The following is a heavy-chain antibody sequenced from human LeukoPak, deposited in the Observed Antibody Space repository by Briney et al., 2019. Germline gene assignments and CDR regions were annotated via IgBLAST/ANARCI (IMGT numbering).Heavy chain of an antibody. CDR2: IANDGSNK. CDR1: GFTFSHYG. D-gene: IGHD4-17*01. J-gene: IGHJ4*02. CDR3: TRERHFGDYPDY. Sequence: PGGSLRLSCAASGFTFSHYGMHWVRQAPGKGLEWVALIANDGSNKDYADSVKGRFTISRDNAKNSLYLQMNSLRDEDTAVYYCTRERHFGDYPDYWGQGTLVTVSS. V-gene: IGHV3-30*03.